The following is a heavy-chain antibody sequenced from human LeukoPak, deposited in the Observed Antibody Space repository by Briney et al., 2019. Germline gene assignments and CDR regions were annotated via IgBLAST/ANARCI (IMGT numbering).Heavy chain of an antibody. CDR3: ARGGAARPDY. Sequence: GGSLRLSCAASGFIFSSYGMNWVRQAPGTGLQWVSYISSGRPTINYADSVRGRFTVSRDNAKRTLYLQMNNLRVEDTAVYYCARGGAARPDYWGQGTLVTVSS. CDR1: GFIFSSYG. J-gene: IGHJ4*02. CDR2: ISSGRPTI. V-gene: IGHV3-48*04. D-gene: IGHD6-6*01.